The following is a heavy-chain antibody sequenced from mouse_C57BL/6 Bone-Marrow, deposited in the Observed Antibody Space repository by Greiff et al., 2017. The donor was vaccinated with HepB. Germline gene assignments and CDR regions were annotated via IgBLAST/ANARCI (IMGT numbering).Heavy chain of an antibody. D-gene: IGHD2-5*01. CDR1: GYTFTSYW. J-gene: IGHJ4*01. CDR3: ARRYSINYAMDY. V-gene: IGHV1-7*01. CDR2: INPSSGYT. Sequence: QVHVKQSGAELAKPGASVKLSCKASGYTFTSYWMHWVNQRPGQGLEWIGYINPSSGYTKYNQKFKYKATLTADKSSSTAYMQLSSLTYEDSAVYYCARRYSINYAMDYWGQGTSVTVSS.